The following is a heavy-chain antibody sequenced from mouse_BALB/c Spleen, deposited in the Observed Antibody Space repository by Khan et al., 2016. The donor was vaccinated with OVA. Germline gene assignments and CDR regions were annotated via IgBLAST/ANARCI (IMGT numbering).Heavy chain of an antibody. CDR2: IFPNNGGT. CDR1: GYTFTDFN. V-gene: IGHV1S29*02. J-gene: IGHJ3*01. D-gene: IGHD1-2*01. Sequence: EVQLQESGPELVKPGASVRISCKTSGYTFTDFNLDWVKQSHGKSLEWIGYIFPNNGGTGYNQKFKTKAKLTVDSSSGTAYMELRSLTSEDSAVXYCARSGYGSFAYWGQGTLVTVSA. CDR3: ARSGYGSFAY.